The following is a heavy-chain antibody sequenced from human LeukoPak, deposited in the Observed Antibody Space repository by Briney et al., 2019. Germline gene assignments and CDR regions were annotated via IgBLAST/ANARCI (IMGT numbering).Heavy chain of an antibody. CDR1: GGSFSGYY. CDR3: ARILTVGSGGQRYYFDY. J-gene: IGHJ4*02. Sequence: SETLSLTCAVYGGSFSGYYWSWIRQPPGKGLEWIGEINLSGSTNYNPSLKSRVTISVDTSKNQFSLKLSSVTAADTAVYYCARILTVGSGGQRYYFDYWGQGTLVTVSS. CDR2: INLSGST. D-gene: IGHD3-9*01. V-gene: IGHV4-34*01.